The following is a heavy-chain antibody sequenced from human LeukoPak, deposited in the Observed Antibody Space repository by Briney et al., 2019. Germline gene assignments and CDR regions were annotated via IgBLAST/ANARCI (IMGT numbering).Heavy chain of an antibody. CDR1: GFTFSAYR. CDR3: AREGLKGAFDY. J-gene: IGHJ4*02. V-gene: IGHV3-21*01. CDR2: ISTSSSYI. Sequence: GGSLRLSCTASGFTFSAYRMNWVRQPPGQGLEWVSSISTSSSYIYYADSLKGRFTISRDNAKNSLDLQMNSRRVEDTAVYYCAREGLKGAFDYWGQGTLVTVSS.